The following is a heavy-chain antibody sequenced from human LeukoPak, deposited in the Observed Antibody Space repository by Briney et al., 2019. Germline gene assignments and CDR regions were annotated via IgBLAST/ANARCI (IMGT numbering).Heavy chain of an antibody. V-gene: IGHV1-18*01. J-gene: IGHJ6*02. CDR1: GYTFTSYG. Sequence: ASVKVSCKASGYTFTSYGISWVRQAPGQGLEWMGWISAYNGNTNYAQKLQGRVTMTTDTSTSTAYMELRSLRSDDTAVYYWASGPSEGSSWYYYYYYYGMDVWGQGTTVTVSS. D-gene: IGHD6-13*01. CDR2: ISAYNGNT. CDR3: ASGPSEGSSWYYYYYYYGMDV.